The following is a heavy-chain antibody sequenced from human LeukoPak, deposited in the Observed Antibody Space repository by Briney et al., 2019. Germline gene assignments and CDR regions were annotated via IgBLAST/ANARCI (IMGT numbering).Heavy chain of an antibody. CDR2: ISSSSSTI. Sequence: PGGSLRLSCAASGFTFDDYAMHWVRQAPGKGLEWVSYISSSSSTIYYADSVKGRFTISRDNAKNSLYLQMNSLRAEDTAVYYCARDTLGIAVAARSIHGVGWGQGTLVTVSS. D-gene: IGHD6-19*01. J-gene: IGHJ4*02. CDR1: GFTFDDYA. CDR3: ARDTLGIAVAARSIHGVG. V-gene: IGHV3-48*04.